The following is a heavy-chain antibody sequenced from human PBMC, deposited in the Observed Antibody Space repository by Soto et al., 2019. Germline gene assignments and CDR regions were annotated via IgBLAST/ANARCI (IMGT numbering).Heavy chain of an antibody. CDR2: IYDSGDA. Sequence: SETQSHTCSVSDGYIRSYFKNWIRQAPGKGLEWIGCIYDSGDANYNPSLKSRVTISLDTSKNQFSLKLSSVTAADTAVYYCVSSRTAVFGDALDIWALGTMVTVSS. CDR1: DGYIRSYF. V-gene: IGHV4-59*03. D-gene: IGHD3-3*01. CDR3: VSSRTAVFGDALDI. J-gene: IGHJ3*02.